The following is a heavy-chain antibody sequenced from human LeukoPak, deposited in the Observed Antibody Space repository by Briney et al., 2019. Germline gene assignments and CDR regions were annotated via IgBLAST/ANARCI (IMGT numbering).Heavy chain of an antibody. CDR3: AGSSGWYFDY. D-gene: IGHD6-19*01. CDR2: IKQDGSEK. Sequence: PGGSLRLSCAASGFTFSNYWMSWVRPAPGKGLEWVANIKQDGSEKHYVDSVEGRFTISRDNAKNSLYLHLNSLRAEDTAVYYCAGSSGWYFDYWGQGTLVTVSS. CDR1: GFTFSNYW. V-gene: IGHV3-7*03. J-gene: IGHJ4*02.